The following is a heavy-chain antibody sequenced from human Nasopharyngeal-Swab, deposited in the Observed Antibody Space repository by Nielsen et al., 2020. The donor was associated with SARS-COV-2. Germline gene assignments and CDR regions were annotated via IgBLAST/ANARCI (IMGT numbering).Heavy chain of an antibody. J-gene: IGHJ6*03. CDR3: ARERGRGGIWNYYYYYMDV. V-gene: IGHV4-39*07. CDR1: GGSISSSSYY. CDR2: IYYSWST. D-gene: IGHD3-10*01. Sequence: SETLSLPCTVSGGSISSSSYYWGWIRQPPGKGLEWIGSIYYSWSTYYNPSLKSRVTISVDTSKNQFSLKLSSVTAADTAVYYCARERGRGGIWNYYYYYMDVWGKGTTVTVSS.